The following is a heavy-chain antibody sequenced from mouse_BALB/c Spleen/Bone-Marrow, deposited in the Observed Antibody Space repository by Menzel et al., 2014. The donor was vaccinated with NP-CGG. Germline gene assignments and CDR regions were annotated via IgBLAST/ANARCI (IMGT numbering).Heavy chain of an antibody. CDR1: GFNIKDTY. V-gene: IGHV14-3*02. CDR2: IDPANGST. Sequence: VQLKQSGAELVKPGASVKLSCTASGFNIKDTYMHRVKQRPEQGLEWIGRIDPANGSTKYDPKFQGKATITADTSSNTAYLQLSSLTSEDTAVYYCALLLRYYAMDYWGQGTSVTVSS. CDR3: ALLLRYYAMDY. J-gene: IGHJ4*01. D-gene: IGHD1-1*01.